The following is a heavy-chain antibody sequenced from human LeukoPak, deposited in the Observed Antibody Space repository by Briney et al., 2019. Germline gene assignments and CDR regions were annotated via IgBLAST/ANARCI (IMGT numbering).Heavy chain of an antibody. Sequence: GRSLRLSCAASGFTLDDYAMHWVRQAPGKGLEWVSGISWNSGSIGYADSVKGRFTISRDNAKNSLYLQMNSLRAEDMALYYCARSGSSSASFDYWGQGTLVTVSS. D-gene: IGHD6-6*01. CDR1: GFTLDDYA. CDR2: ISWNSGSI. V-gene: IGHV3-9*03. J-gene: IGHJ4*02. CDR3: ARSGSSSASFDY.